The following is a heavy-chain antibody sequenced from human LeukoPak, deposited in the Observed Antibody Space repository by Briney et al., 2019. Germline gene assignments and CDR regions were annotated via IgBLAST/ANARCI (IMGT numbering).Heavy chain of an antibody. CDR3: ARNYYGSGSYKLVEENWFDP. V-gene: IGHV4-38-2*02. D-gene: IGHD3-10*01. J-gene: IGHJ5*02. CDR1: GYSISSGYF. CDR2: IYHSGST. Sequence: PSETLSLTCTVSGYSISSGYFWGWIRQPPGKGLECIGTIYHSGSTYYNPSLKSRVTISVDTSKNQFSLKLSSVTAADTAVYYCARNYYGSGSYKLVEENWFDPWGQGTLVTVSS.